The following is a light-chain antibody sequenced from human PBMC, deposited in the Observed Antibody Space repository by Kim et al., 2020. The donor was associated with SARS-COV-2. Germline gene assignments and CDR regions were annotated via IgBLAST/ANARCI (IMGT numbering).Light chain of an antibody. J-gene: IGLJ2*01. CDR1: RGSIASNY. CDR2: EDN. CDR3: QSYNRSNVV. Sequence: GKTVTISCTRSRGSIASNYVQWYQQRPGSAPTTVIYEDNQRPSGVPDRFSGSIDSSSNSASLTISGLKTEDEADYYCQSYNRSNVVFGGGTQLTVL. V-gene: IGLV6-57*03.